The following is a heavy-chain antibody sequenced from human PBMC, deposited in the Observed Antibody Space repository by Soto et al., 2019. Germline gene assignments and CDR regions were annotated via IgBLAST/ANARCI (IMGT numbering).Heavy chain of an antibody. CDR3: AHRPIVGAAI. V-gene: IGHV4-4*02. CDR2: IYHSGST. D-gene: IGHD1-26*01. CDR1: GGSISNSNW. Sequence: QVQLQESGPGLVKPSGTLSLTCGVFGGSISNSNWWTWVRQPPGKGLEWIGEIYHSGSTNYNSSLMSRVTISLDKVNNQFSLKLPSVTAADTAVYYCAHRPIVGAAIWGQGTLVTVSS. J-gene: IGHJ4*02.